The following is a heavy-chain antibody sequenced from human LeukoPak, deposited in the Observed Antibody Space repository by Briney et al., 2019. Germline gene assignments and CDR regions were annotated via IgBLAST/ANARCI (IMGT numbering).Heavy chain of an antibody. CDR1: GFTFSSYA. D-gene: IGHD2-21*02. J-gene: IGHJ4*02. Sequence: GRSLRLSCAASGFTFSSYAMHWVRQAPGKGLEWVAVISYDGSNKYYADSVKGRFTISRDNSKNTLYLQMNSLRAEDTAVYYCASRDGDTYIAYWGQGTLVTVSS. V-gene: IGHV3-30*04. CDR3: ASRDGDTYIAY. CDR2: ISYDGSNK.